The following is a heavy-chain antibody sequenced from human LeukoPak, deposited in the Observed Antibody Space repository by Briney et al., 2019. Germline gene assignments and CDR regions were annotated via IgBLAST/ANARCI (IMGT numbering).Heavy chain of an antibody. CDR2: IIPIFGTA. CDR3: ARDLRQQLVPDY. J-gene: IGHJ4*02. Sequence: SVKVSSKASGGTFSSYAISWVRQAPGQGLEWMGGIIPIFGTANYAQKLQGRVTITADESTSTAYMELSSLRSEDTAVYYCARDLRQQLVPDYWGQGTLVTVSS. D-gene: IGHD6-13*01. CDR1: GGTFSSYA. V-gene: IGHV1-69*01.